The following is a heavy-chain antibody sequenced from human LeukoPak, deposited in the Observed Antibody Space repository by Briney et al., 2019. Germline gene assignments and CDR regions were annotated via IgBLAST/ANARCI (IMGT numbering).Heavy chain of an antibody. CDR3: ARARDLGYFDY. CDR1: GFTFSSYG. Sequence: PGGSLRLSCAASGFTFSSYGMHWVRQAPGKGLEWVAVIWYGGSNKYYADSVKGRFTISRDNSKNTLYLQMNSLRAEDTAVYYCARARDLGYFDYWGQGTLVTVSS. V-gene: IGHV3-33*08. J-gene: IGHJ4*02. D-gene: IGHD3-16*01. CDR2: IWYGGSNK.